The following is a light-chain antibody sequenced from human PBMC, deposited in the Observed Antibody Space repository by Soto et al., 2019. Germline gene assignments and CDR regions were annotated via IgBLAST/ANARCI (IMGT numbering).Light chain of an antibody. V-gene: IGKV3-15*01. CDR2: DVS. CDR1: QGVTTN. J-gene: IGKJ5*01. CDR3: QQYNNWPFS. Sequence: EIIMTQTPGTVSVSPGERVTLSCRAAQGVTTNFAWYQQKSGQSPRLLIYDVSNRATGVPARFSGSGSETDFTLSISGLRSEDSAVYFCQQYNNWPFSFGQGTLLEIK.